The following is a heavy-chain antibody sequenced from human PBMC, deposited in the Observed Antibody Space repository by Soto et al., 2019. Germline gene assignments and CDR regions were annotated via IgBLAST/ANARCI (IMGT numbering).Heavy chain of an antibody. V-gene: IGHV1-69*01. D-gene: IGHD2-15*01. CDR1: GGTFSSYA. Sequence: QVQLVQSGAEVKKPGSSVKVSCKASGGTFSSYAISWVRQAPGQGLEWMGGIIPIFGTANYAQKFQGRVTITADESTSTAYMEMSSLRSEDTAVYYCASDDLGYCSGCSCYSPEGWGQGTLVTVSS. J-gene: IGHJ4*02. CDR2: IIPIFGTA. CDR3: ASDDLGYCSGCSCYSPEG.